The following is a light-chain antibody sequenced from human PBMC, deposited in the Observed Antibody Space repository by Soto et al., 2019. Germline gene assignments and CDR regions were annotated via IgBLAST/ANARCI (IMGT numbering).Light chain of an antibody. CDR2: DVS. J-gene: IGLJ2*01. V-gene: IGLV2-11*01. Sequence: QSVLTQPRSVSGSPGQSVTISCTGTSSDVGGYNFVSWYQQHPGKAPKFMIYDVSKRPSGVPDRFSGSRSGNTASLTISGLQAEDEADYYCCSYAGSSLVFGGGTKVTVL. CDR1: SSDVGGYNF. CDR3: CSYAGSSLV.